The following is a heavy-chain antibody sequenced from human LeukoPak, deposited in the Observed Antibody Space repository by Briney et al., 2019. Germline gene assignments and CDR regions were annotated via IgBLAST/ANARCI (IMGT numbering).Heavy chain of an antibody. Sequence: PSDTLSLTCAVSGYSITSSSWWGWIRQPPGKGLEWIGYIYHSGTTYYNPSLQSRVTMSVDTSKNQFSLQLSSVTAADTAVYYCARIHRYCSGGACYVLDNWGQGTLVAVSS. J-gene: IGHJ4*02. CDR3: ARIHRYCSGGACYVLDN. CDR1: GYSITSSSW. V-gene: IGHV4-28*01. D-gene: IGHD2-15*01. CDR2: IYHSGTT.